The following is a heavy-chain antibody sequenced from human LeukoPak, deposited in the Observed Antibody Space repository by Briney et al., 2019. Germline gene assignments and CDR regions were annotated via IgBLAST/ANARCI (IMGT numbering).Heavy chain of an antibody. CDR3: ARDAADYYDSSGYDY. D-gene: IGHD3-22*01. CDR1: GGSISSYY. V-gene: IGHV4-4*07. Sequence: ASETLSLTCTVSGGSISSYYWSWIRQPAGKGLEWIGRIYTSGSTNYNPSLKSRVTMSVDTSKNQFSLKLSSVTAADTAVYYCARDAADYYDSSGYDYWGQGTLVTVSS. CDR2: IYTSGST. J-gene: IGHJ4*02.